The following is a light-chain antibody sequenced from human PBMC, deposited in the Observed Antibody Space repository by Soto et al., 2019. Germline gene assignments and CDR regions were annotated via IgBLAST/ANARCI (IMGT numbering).Light chain of an antibody. CDR1: QSVSNY. CDR3: QQRSAWPLT. V-gene: IGKV3-11*01. CDR2: DVF. Sequence: EIVLTQSPATLSLSPGERATLSCRASQSVSNYLGWYQQKPGQAPRLLIYDVFNRDPGIPARFSGRGSGTDFTLTISTLEPEDFAVYYCQQRSAWPLTFGQGTRLEIK. J-gene: IGKJ5*01.